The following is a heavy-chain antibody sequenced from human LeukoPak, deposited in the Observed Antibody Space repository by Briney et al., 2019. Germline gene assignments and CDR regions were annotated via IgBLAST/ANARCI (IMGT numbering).Heavy chain of an antibody. CDR3: ARIGYSSSSFDY. D-gene: IGHD6-6*01. CDR1: GFTFSNYW. V-gene: IGHV3-7*01. CDR2: INQDGCVK. J-gene: IGHJ4*02. Sequence: GGSLRLSCAASGFTFSNYWMSWVRQAPGKGLEWVANINQDGCVKYYVDSVKGRFTISRDNAKNSVYLQMDSPRAEDTAVYCCARIGYSSSSFDYWGKGSLVTVSS.